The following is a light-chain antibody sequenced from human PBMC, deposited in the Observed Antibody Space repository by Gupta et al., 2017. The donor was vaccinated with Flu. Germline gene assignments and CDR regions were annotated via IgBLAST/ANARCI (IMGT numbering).Light chain of an antibody. CDR3: YSRDTHSDNYV. Sequence: KSGQAPVLVIYDNNKRPSGIPDRFSGSSSGNAATVTITGAQADDEADYYCYSRDTHSDNYVFGPGTRFTVL. CDR2: DNN. V-gene: IGLV3-19*01. J-gene: IGLJ1*01.